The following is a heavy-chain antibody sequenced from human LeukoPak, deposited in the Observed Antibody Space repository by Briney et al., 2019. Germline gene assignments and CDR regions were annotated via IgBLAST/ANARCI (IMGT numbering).Heavy chain of an antibody. CDR3: AKAGPVRGGALDS. J-gene: IGHJ4*02. Sequence: GGSLRLSCAAAGFTFSTYAMTWVRQAPGKGLEWVSSITDTGDGTSAADSVKGRFTISRDSSKHTLYLQMNSLRVEDTAVYYCAKAGPVRGGALDSWGQGTLVTVSS. CDR2: ITDTGDGT. V-gene: IGHV3-23*01. CDR1: GFTFSTYA. D-gene: IGHD4/OR15-4a*01.